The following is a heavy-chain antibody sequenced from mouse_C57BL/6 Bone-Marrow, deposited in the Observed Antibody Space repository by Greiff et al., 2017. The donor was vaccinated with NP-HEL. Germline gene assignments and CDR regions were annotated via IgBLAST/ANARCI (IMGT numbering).Heavy chain of an antibody. Sequence: EVKLQESGPVLVKPGASVTMSCKASGYTFTDYYMNWVKQSHGKSLEWIGVINPYNGGTSYNQKFKGKATLTVDKSSSTAYMELNSLTSEDSAVYYCARRAMDYWGQGTSVTVSS. V-gene: IGHV1-19*01. J-gene: IGHJ4*01. CDR3: ARRAMDY. CDR2: INPYNGGT. CDR1: GYTFTDYY.